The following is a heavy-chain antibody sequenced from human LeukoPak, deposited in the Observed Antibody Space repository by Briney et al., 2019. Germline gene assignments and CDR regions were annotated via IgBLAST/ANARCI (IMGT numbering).Heavy chain of an antibody. Sequence: SETLSLTCTVSGGSISSYYWSWIRQPPGKGLEWIGYIYYSGSTNYNPSLKSRVTISVDTSKNQFSLKLSSVTAADTAVYYCARAPRGYSYDFDYWGQGTLVTVSA. V-gene: IGHV4-59*01. CDR3: ARAPRGYSYDFDY. CDR1: GGSISSYY. D-gene: IGHD5-18*01. CDR2: IYYSGST. J-gene: IGHJ4*02.